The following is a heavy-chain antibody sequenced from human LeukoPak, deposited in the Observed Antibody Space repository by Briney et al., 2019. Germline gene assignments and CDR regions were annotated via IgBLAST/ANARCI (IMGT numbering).Heavy chain of an antibody. Sequence: SETLSLTCTVSGVSISSYDWSWIRQPAGKGLEWIGRIYTSGSTNYNPSLKSRVTMSVDTSKNQFSLKLSSVTAAAPAVYYCARDTYYYDSSGYWADYWGQATLVTVSS. CDR2: IYTSGST. V-gene: IGHV4-4*07. J-gene: IGHJ4*02. CDR3: ARDTYYYDSSGYWADY. D-gene: IGHD3-22*01. CDR1: GVSISSYD.